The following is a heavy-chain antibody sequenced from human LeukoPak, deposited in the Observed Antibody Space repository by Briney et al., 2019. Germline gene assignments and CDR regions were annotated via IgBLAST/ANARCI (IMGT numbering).Heavy chain of an antibody. V-gene: IGHV3-23*01. J-gene: IGHJ4*02. Sequence: GRSLRLSCTASGFTFSSLAMTWVRQAPGKGLEWVSTIRSNGDTTYNADSVKGRFTISRDNSKNTLYLELNSLRVEDTATFYCAKGQELDDGVFDSWGQGTMVTVSS. CDR1: GFTFSSLA. CDR3: AKGQELDDGVFDS. D-gene: IGHD1-1*01. CDR2: IRSNGDTT.